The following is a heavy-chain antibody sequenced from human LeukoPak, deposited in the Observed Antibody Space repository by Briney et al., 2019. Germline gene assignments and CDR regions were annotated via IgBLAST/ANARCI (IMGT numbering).Heavy chain of an antibody. V-gene: IGHV3-21*01. Sequence: GGSLRLSCAASGFTFSNAWMSWVRQAPGKGLEWVSSISSSSSYIYYADSVKGRFTISRNNAKNSLYLQMNSLRAEDTAVYYCARELGYDFWSGYEDYYYGMDVWGQGTTVTVSS. D-gene: IGHD3-3*01. CDR2: ISSSSSYI. CDR3: ARELGYDFWSGYEDYYYGMDV. J-gene: IGHJ6*02. CDR1: GFTFSNAW.